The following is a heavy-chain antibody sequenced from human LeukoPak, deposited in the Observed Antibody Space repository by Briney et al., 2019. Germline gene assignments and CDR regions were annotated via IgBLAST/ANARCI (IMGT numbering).Heavy chain of an antibody. CDR1: GGSFSGYY. V-gene: IGHV4-34*01. D-gene: IGHD6-13*01. CDR3: AREWGQQLVPHYYYYYGMDV. Sequence: SETLSLTCAVYGGSFSGYYWSWIRQPPGKGLEWIGEINHSGSTNYNPSLKSRVTISVDTSKNQFSLKLSSVTAADTAVYYCAREWGQQLVPHYYYYYGMDVWGQGTTVTVSS. J-gene: IGHJ6*02. CDR2: INHSGST.